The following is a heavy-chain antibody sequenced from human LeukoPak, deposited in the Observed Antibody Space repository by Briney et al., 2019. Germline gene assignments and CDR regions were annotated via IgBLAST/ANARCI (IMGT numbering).Heavy chain of an antibody. CDR1: GFTLSSNY. J-gene: IGHJ4*02. D-gene: IGHD6-13*01. CDR3: ARESVTAAGTVGY. CDR2: IYGNNST. Sequence: GGSLRLSCAASGFTLSSNYMSWVRQAPGKGLECVSVIYGNNSTYYADSVKGRFTISRDNSKNTLYLQMNSLRAEDTAVYYCARESVTAAGTVGYWGQGTLVTVSS. V-gene: IGHV3-53*01.